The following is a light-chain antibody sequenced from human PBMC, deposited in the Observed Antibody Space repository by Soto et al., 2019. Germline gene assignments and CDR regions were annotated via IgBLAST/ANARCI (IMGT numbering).Light chain of an antibody. CDR3: QHLNSYPIT. Sequence: IQLTQSPSSLSASVGDRVTITCRASQGISSYLAWYQQKTGRAPKLLIYGASTLQSGVPSRFSGSGSGTDFTLTISSLQPEDFATYYCQHLNSYPITFGQGTRLEIK. J-gene: IGKJ5*01. V-gene: IGKV1-9*01. CDR1: QGISSY. CDR2: GAS.